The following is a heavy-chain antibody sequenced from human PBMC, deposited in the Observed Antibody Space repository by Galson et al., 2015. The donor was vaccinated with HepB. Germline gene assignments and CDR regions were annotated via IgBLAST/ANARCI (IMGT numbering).Heavy chain of an antibody. J-gene: IGHJ4*02. Sequence: SLRLSCAASGFTFSSYAMSWVRQAPGKGLEWVSAISGSDSTTYYADSVKGRFTMPRDNSKNTLWLQMNSLRGEDTAVYYCAKSHSKFVGEVDYWGQGTLVAVSS. D-gene: IGHD3-10*02. V-gene: IGHV3-23*01. CDR2: ISGSDSTT. CDR3: AKSHSKFVGEVDY. CDR1: GFTFSSYA.